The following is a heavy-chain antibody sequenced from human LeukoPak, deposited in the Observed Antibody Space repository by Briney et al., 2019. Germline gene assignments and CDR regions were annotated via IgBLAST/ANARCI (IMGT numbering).Heavy chain of an antibody. Sequence: ASVKVSCKASGGTLSSHAISWVRPAPGQGLEWMGGIIPIFGTTNYAQKFQGRVTISADESTNTAYMELSSLRSEDTAVYYCARDLVPYGSGNSMGDWGQGTLVTVSS. J-gene: IGHJ4*02. CDR2: IIPIFGTT. CDR1: GGTLSSHA. D-gene: IGHD3-10*01. CDR3: ARDLVPYGSGNSMGD. V-gene: IGHV1-69*13.